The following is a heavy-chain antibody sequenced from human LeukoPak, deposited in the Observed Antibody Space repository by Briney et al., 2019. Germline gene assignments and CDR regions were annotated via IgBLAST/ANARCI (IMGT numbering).Heavy chain of an antibody. CDR1: GFTFSSYN. D-gene: IGHD2-15*01. CDR2: ISSNSTTI. CDR3: ARETYCSGRSCYPYYFDY. Sequence: PGETLTLSCAASGFTFSSYNMNWVRQAPGKGLGWVSYISSNSTTIYYAATVKGPFPISRDTDKNSLYLQMISLRAEDTAVYYCARETYCSGRSCYPYYFDYWGKGTLVTVSS. J-gene: IGHJ4*02. V-gene: IGHV3-48*01.